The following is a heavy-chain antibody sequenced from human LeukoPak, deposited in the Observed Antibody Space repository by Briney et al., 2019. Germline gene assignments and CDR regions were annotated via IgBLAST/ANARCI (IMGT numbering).Heavy chain of an antibody. CDR1: GGSFSDSY. CDR3: ARVRIFGVVTPADAFDI. D-gene: IGHD3-3*01. J-gene: IGHJ3*02. Sequence: PSGTLSLTCAVYGGSFSDSYWSWIRQPPGKGLEWIGEINHSGSTNYNPSLRSRVTISVDTSKNQFSLKLSSVTAADTAVYYCARVRIFGVVTPADAFDIWGQGTMVTVSS. CDR2: INHSGST. V-gene: IGHV4-34*01.